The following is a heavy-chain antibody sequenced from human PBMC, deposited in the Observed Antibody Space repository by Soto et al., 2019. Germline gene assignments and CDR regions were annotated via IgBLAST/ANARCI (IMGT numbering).Heavy chain of an antibody. J-gene: IGHJ4*02. CDR3: ARRKVAGTSYFDY. Sequence: PSETLSLTCTVSGGSISSSSYYWGWIRQPPGKGLKWIGSIYYSGSTYYNPSLNSRVTISVDTSKNQFSLKLSSVTAADTAVYYCARRKVAGTSYFDYWGQGTLVTVSS. V-gene: IGHV4-39*01. D-gene: IGHD6-19*01. CDR2: IYYSGST. CDR1: GGSISSSSYY.